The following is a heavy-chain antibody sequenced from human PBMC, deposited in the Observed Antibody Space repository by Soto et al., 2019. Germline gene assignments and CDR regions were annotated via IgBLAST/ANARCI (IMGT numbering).Heavy chain of an antibody. Sequence: PGGSLRLSCAASGFTFSDYYMSWIRQAPGKGLEWVSYISSSSDYTNYADSVKGRFTISRDNSRNTLYLHMNSLRAEDTAVYYCAKEAGTGSYYPFDYWGQGALVTVSS. D-gene: IGHD1-26*01. V-gene: IGHV3-11*06. CDR3: AKEAGTGSYYPFDY. CDR2: ISSSSDYT. CDR1: GFTFSDYY. J-gene: IGHJ4*02.